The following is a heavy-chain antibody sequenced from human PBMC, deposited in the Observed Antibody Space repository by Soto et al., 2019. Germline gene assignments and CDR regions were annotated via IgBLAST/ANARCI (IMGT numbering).Heavy chain of an antibody. D-gene: IGHD2-2*01. J-gene: IGHJ6*02. CDR1: GYCFRDYL. CDR2: INAGNGDT. V-gene: IGHV1-3*01. CDR3: ARDEYCSSTSCYRYYYYGMDV. Sequence: SLKVDCKGVGYCFRDYLMHWLRQTQGQRFEWMGWINAGNGDTEYSQNFQGGLTITADESTSTAYMELSSLRSEDTAVYYCARDEYCSSTSCYRYYYYGMDVWGQGTTVTVSS.